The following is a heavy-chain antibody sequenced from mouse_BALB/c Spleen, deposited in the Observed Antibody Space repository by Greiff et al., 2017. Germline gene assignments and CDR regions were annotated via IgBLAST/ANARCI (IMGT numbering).Heavy chain of an antibody. CDR2: IWGDGST. CDR3: ARRGGLKYGNYEAMDY. CDR1: GFSLTGYG. Sequence: VMVVESGPGLVAPSQSLSITCTVSGFSLTGYGVNWVRQPPGKGLEWLGMIWGDGSTDYNSALKSRLSISKDNSKSQVFLKMNSLQTDDTARYYCARRGGLKYGNYEAMDYWGQGTSVTVSS. D-gene: IGHD2-10*02. J-gene: IGHJ4*01. V-gene: IGHV2-6-7*01.